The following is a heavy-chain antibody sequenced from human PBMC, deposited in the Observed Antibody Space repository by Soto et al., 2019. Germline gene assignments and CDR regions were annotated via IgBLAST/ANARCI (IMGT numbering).Heavy chain of an antibody. CDR3: ARGGNTAVAYYFYGLDV. Sequence: SETLSLTCTVSGGSIIDFYWSWILQPPWKGLEWIGYIYFSGSPSYNPSLKSRVTISVDTSKNHFSLKLTSVTAADTAVYYCARGGNTAVAYYFYGLDVWGQGTTVTVSS. V-gene: IGHV4-59*01. CDR2: IYFSGSP. D-gene: IGHD5-18*01. J-gene: IGHJ6*02. CDR1: GGSIIDFY.